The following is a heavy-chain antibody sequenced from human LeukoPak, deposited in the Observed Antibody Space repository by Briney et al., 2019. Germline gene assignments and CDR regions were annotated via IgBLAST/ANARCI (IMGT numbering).Heavy chain of an antibody. CDR3: GRAHGPALPYFCWLSQINYFDF. J-gene: IGHJ4*02. CDR1: GGSISSGTYY. Sequence: PSETLSLTCTVSGGSISSGTYYWGWIRQPPGKGLEWIGSIYYSGSTYYNPSLKSRVTISVDTSKNQFSLKLSSVTAADTAVYYCGRAHGPALPYFCWLSQINYFDFWGQGNLVPVSS. V-gene: IGHV4-39*07. CDR2: IYYSGST. D-gene: IGHD3-9*01.